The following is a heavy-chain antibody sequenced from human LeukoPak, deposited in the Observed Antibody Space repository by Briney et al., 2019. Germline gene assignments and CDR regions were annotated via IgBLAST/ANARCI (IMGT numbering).Heavy chain of an antibody. Sequence: SETLSLTCTVSGGSISSGDYYWSWIRQPPGKGLEWIGEINHSGSTNYNPSLKSRVTISVDTSKNQFSLKLSSVTAADTAVYYCARGPRYNYYDSSHANPDAFDIWGQGTMVTVSS. D-gene: IGHD3-22*01. CDR2: INHSGST. CDR1: GGSISSGDYY. J-gene: IGHJ3*02. V-gene: IGHV4-39*07. CDR3: ARGPRYNYYDSSHANPDAFDI.